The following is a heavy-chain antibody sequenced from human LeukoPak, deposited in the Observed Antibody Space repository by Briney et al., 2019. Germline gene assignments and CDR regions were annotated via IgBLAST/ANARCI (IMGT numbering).Heavy chain of an antibody. J-gene: IGHJ6*03. CDR2: VDHTGST. V-gene: IGHV4-59*01. CDR1: DDSIAMYY. CDR3: ARGRVSSSTWYSTYYYYFYMDV. Sequence: PSETLSLTCSVSDDSIAMYYWTWIRQPPGKGLEWIGYVDHTGSTNFNPSLNGRVSISRDTSKNLFSLRLRSVTAADTAVYFCARGRVSSSTWYSTYYYYFYMDVWGKGTTVTVSS. D-gene: IGHD4-11*01.